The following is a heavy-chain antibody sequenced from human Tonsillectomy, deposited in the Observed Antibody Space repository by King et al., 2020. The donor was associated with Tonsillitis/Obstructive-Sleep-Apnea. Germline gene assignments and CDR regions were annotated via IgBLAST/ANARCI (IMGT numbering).Heavy chain of an antibody. J-gene: IGHJ4*02. CDR2: IHYSGST. CDR3: ARSYGSVSYFDY. CDR1: GGSISSYY. V-gene: IGHV4-59*01. Sequence: QLQESGPGLVRPSETLSLTCTVSGGSISSYYWSWVRQPPGKGLEWIGYIHYSGSTKYNPSLKSRVTISVDTSKNQFSLKLSSETAADTAVYYCARSYGSVSYFDYWGQGALVSVSS. D-gene: IGHD3-10*01.